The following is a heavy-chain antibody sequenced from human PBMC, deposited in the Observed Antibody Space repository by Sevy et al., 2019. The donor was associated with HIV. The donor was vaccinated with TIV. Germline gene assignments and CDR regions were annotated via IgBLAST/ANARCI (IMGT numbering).Heavy chain of an antibody. Sequence: GGSLRLSCAASGFTFSIIYMIWVRQSPGKGLEWVGRMKSKTDGGKTDYAAPVKDRFTISRDDSKITLYLQMNSLKADDTAVYYCTTVGFTNWGSEAFDIWGQGTMVTVSS. D-gene: IGHD3-16*01. CDR1: GFTFSIIY. V-gene: IGHV3-15*01. CDR3: TTVGFTNWGSEAFDI. CDR2: MKSKTDGGKT. J-gene: IGHJ3*02.